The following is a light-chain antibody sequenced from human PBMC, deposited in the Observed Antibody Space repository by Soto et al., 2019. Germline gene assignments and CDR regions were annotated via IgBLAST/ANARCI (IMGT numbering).Light chain of an antibody. CDR3: QQYGSAPFT. CDR2: GAS. Sequence: EIVLTQSPGTLSLSPGERATLSCRASQTVSSCYLAWYQQKPGQAPRLLIYGASNRATGIPDRFSGGGSGTDFTLTISRLEPEDFAVYYCQQYGSAPFTFGPGTKVDIK. CDR1: QTVSSCY. J-gene: IGKJ3*01. V-gene: IGKV3-20*01.